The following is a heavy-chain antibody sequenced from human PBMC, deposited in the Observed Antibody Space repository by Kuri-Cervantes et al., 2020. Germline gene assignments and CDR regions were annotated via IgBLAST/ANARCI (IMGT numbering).Heavy chain of an antibody. V-gene: IGHV4-39*01. CDR2: IYFSEST. D-gene: IGHD1-1*01. CDR3: ARHFRYLYGMDV. Sequence: GSLRLSCTVSGGSISSSSYYWGWIRQPPGKGLEWIGSIYFSESTYYNPSLKSRVTISVDTSKSQFSLKLSSVTAADTAVYYCARHFRYLYGMDVWGQGTTVTVSS. CDR1: GGSISSSSYY. J-gene: IGHJ6*02.